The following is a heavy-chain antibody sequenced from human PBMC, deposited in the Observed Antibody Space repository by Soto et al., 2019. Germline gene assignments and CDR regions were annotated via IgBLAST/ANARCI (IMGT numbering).Heavy chain of an antibody. J-gene: IGHJ3*02. Sequence: EVQLVESGGGLVQPGGSLRLSCAASGFTFSSYWMSWVRQAPGKGLEWVANIKQDGSEKYYVDSVKGRFTISRDNAKNSLYLQMNSLRAEDTAVYYFARELRFSAFDIWGQGTIVTVSS. CDR2: IKQDGSEK. CDR1: GFTFSSYW. V-gene: IGHV3-7*01. D-gene: IGHD4-17*01. CDR3: ARELRFSAFDI.